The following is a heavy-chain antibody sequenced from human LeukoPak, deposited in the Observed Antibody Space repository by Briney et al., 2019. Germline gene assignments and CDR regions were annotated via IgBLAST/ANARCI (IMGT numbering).Heavy chain of an antibody. CDR3: TTSRERYQLLRYYYYYGMDV. CDR1: GFTFSSYG. D-gene: IGHD2-2*01. V-gene: IGHV3-15*01. Sequence: NPGGSLRLSCAASGFTFSSYGMHWVRQAPGKGLEWVGRIKSKTDGGTTDYAAPVKGRFTISRDDSKNTLYLQMNSLKTEDTAVYYCTTSRERYQLLRYYYYYGMDVWGQGTTVAVSS. CDR2: IKSKTDGGTT. J-gene: IGHJ6*02.